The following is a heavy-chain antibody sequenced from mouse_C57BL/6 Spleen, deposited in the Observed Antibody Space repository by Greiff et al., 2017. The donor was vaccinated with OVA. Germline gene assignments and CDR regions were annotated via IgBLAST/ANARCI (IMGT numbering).Heavy chain of an antibody. Sequence: VQLQQPGAELVKPGASVKMSCKASGYTFTSYWITWVKQRPGQGLEWIGDIYPGSGSTNYNEKFKSKATLTVDTSSSTAYMQLSSLTSEDSAVYYCAGPYYGSRFAMDYWGQGTSVTVSS. CDR1: GYTFTSYW. V-gene: IGHV1-55*01. J-gene: IGHJ4*01. CDR3: AGPYYGSRFAMDY. D-gene: IGHD1-1*01. CDR2: IYPGSGST.